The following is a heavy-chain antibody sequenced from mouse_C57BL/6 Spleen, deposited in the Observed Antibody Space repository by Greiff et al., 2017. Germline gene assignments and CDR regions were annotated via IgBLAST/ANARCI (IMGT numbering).Heavy chain of an antibody. D-gene: IGHD3-1*01. Sequence: VQLQQSGAELVRPGASVKLSCTASGFNFTDYYMHWVKQRPEQGLEWIGRIDPEDGDTDYAPKFQGKATMTADTSSNTAYLQLSSLTSEDTAVYYGTTEGSDGAYLDYWGQGTTLTVSS. CDR3: TTEGSDGAYLDY. V-gene: IGHV14-1*01. J-gene: IGHJ2*01. CDR2: IDPEDGDT. CDR1: GFNFTDYY.